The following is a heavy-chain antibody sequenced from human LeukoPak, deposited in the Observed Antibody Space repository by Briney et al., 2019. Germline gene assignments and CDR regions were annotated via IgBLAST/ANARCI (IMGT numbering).Heavy chain of an antibody. CDR2: IYHSGST. CDR3: ARHTKGLRWYYFDY. CDR1: GGSISSSNW. V-gene: IGHV4-4*02. Sequence: SGTLSLTCAVSGGSISSSNWWSWVRQPPGKGLEWIGEIYHSGSTNYNPSLKSRVTISVDKSKNQFSLKLSSVTAADTAVYYCARHTKGLRWYYFDYWGQGTLVTVSS. J-gene: IGHJ4*02. D-gene: IGHD4-23*01.